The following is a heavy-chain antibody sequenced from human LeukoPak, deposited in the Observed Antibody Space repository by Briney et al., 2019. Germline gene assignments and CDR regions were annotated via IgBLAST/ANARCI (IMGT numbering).Heavy chain of an antibody. V-gene: IGHV3-48*04. CDR2: ISPSSSIT. Sequence: EGSMRPSRAAAGFSFSTYSMNWVRQAPGKGLEWVSYISPSSSITDYADSLKGRFTIFRDNAKDSLYLQMNSLRAEDTAVYYCAGGPDFWSGSHLDYWGQGTLVSVSS. CDR1: GFSFSTYS. J-gene: IGHJ4*02. CDR3: AGGPDFWSGSHLDY. D-gene: IGHD3-3*01.